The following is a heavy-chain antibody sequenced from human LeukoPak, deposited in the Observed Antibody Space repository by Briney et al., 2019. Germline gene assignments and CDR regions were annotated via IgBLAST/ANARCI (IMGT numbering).Heavy chain of an antibody. CDR1: GFTFSSYS. CDR2: ISGNSFWI. V-gene: IGHV3-21*01. Sequence: GGSLRLSCAVSGFTFSSYSMNWVRQAPGKGLEWVSAISGNSFWIYYADSVKGQFTISRDNAKNSLYLQMDSLRADDTAVYYCARKVPSAQSDFWGQGTLVTVSS. J-gene: IGHJ4*02. CDR3: ARKVPSAQSDF.